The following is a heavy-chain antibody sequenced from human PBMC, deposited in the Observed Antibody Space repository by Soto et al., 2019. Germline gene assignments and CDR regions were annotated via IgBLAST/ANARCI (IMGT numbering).Heavy chain of an antibody. CDR2: ISAYNGNT. J-gene: IGHJ3*02. CDR3: AREGWAGGFIAAPPGGAFDI. CDR1: GYTFTSYG. V-gene: IGHV1-18*01. D-gene: IGHD6-6*01. Sequence: ASVKVSCKASGYTFTSYGISWVRQAPGQGLEWMGWISAYNGNTNYAQKLQGRVTMTTDTSTSTAYMELRSLRSDDTAVYYCAREGWAGGFIAAPPGGAFDIWGQGTMVTVSS.